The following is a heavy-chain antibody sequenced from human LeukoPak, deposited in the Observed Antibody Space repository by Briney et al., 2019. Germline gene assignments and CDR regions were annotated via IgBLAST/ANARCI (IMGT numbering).Heavy chain of an antibody. CDR1: GGSISSSRYY. CDR3: ARTPVAGKTVPQYNWFDP. D-gene: IGHD6-19*01. CDR2: IYYSGST. V-gene: IGHV4-39*07. Sequence: PSETLSLTCAVSGGSISSSRYYWGWVRQPPGKGLEWIGSIYYSGSTYYNPSLKSRVTLSVDTSKNRFSLKLSSVTAADTAVYYCARTPVAGKTVPQYNWFDPWGQGTLVTVSS. J-gene: IGHJ5*02.